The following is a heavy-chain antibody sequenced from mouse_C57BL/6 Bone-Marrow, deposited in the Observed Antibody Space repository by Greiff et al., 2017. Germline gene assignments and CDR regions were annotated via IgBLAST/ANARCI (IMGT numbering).Heavy chain of an antibody. V-gene: IGHV5-16*01. J-gene: IGHJ1*03. D-gene: IGHD1-1*02. Sequence: EVKLQESEGGLVQPGSSMKLSCTASGFTFSDYYMAWVRQVPEKGLEWVANINYDGSSTYYLDSLKSRFIISRDNAKNILYLQMSSLKSEDTATYYCARDGGSRHWYFDVWGTGTTVTVSS. CDR1: GFTFSDYY. CDR3: ARDGGSRHWYFDV. CDR2: INYDGSST.